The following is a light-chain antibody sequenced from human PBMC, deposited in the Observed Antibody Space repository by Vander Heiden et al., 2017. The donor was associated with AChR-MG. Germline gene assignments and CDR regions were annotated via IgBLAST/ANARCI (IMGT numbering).Light chain of an antibody. CDR2: EVN. CDR3: SSYASATTLRV. J-gene: IGLJ3*02. CDR1: SSDVGRYNY. Sequence: QSALTQPASVSGTPGQSITISCTGSSSDVGRYNYVSWYQQHPGKAPQLLIYEVNYRPSGVSHRFSGSKSGNTASLTISGLQAEDEGDYYCSSYASATTLRVFGGGTKLTVL. V-gene: IGLV2-14*01.